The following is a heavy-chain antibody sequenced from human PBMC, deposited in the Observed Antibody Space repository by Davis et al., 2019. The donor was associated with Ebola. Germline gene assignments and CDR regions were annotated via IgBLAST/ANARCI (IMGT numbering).Heavy chain of an antibody. V-gene: IGHV3-23*01. CDR3: AKGVGSGWGFYFEF. CDR1: GFTFSNYV. J-gene: IGHJ4*02. CDR2: ISGSGAST. D-gene: IGHD6-19*01. Sequence: GESLKISCAGSGFTFSNYVMSWVRQAPGKGLEWVSGISGSGASTYFADSVRGRFTISRDNSKNTMYLQMRSLRDDDTAVYYCAKGVGSGWGFYFEFWGQGTLVTVSS.